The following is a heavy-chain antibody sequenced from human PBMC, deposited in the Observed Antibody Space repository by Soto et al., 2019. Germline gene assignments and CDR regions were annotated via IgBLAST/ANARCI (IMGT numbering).Heavy chain of an antibody. CDR2: ISSGGGSK. J-gene: IGHJ2*01. D-gene: IGHD4-17*01. CDR1: GFTFSNYE. CDR3: ARLSLAAPTGWYLDL. Sequence: PGGSLRLSCVGSGFTFSNYEMTWVRQAPGKGPQWVSYISSGGGSKYFAAPVKGRVSISRDNAKNSLFLDMNNLRGEDTALYYCARLSLAAPTGWYLDLWGRGTMVTVSS. V-gene: IGHV3-48*03.